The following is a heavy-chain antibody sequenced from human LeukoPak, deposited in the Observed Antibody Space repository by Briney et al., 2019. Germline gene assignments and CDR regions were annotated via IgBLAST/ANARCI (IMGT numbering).Heavy chain of an antibody. J-gene: IGHJ4*02. D-gene: IGHD3-3*01. CDR1: GFTFSSYA. V-gene: IGHV3-23*01. Sequence: GGSLRLSCAASGFTFSSYAMSWVRQAPGKGLEWVSVISGSGGSTYYADSVKGRFTISRDNSKNTLYLQMNSLRAEDTAVYYCAKDRVPDFWSGYSSYFDYWGQGTLVTVSS. CDR3: AKDRVPDFWSGYSSYFDY. CDR2: ISGSGGST.